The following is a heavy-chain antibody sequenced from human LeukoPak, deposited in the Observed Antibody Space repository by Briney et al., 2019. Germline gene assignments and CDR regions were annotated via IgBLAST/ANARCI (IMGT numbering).Heavy chain of an antibody. D-gene: IGHD5-12*01. V-gene: IGHV3-11*01. CDR3: VKEDGGYDGFDH. Sequence: PGGSLRLSCAASGFTFSDYYMSWIRQAPGKGLEWVSYISSSGSTIYYADSVKGRFTISRDNAKNTVSLQMNNLRAEDTALYYCVKEDGGYDGFDHWGRGTLVTVSS. CDR2: ISSSGSTI. CDR1: GFTFSDYY. J-gene: IGHJ4*02.